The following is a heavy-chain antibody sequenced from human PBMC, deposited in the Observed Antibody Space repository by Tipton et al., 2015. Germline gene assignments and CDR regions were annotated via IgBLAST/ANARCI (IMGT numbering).Heavy chain of an antibody. CDR2: ITGNSGTT. V-gene: IGHV3-23*01. Sequence: SLRLSCAASGFIFNKFGMHWVRQAPGKGLEWVSTITGNSGTTYYAGSVKGRFTVSRDNSKNALYLQMNSLRVDDTAVYYCAKGWGNWNADYWGQGTLVTVSS. CDR1: GFIFNKFG. CDR3: AKGWGNWNADY. D-gene: IGHD1-1*01. J-gene: IGHJ4*02.